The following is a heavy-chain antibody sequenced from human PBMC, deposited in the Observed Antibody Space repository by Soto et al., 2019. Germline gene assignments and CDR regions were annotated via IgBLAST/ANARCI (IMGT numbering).Heavy chain of an antibody. D-gene: IGHD6-6*01. CDR2: ISGSGGST. V-gene: IGHV3-23*01. CDR1: GFTFSSYA. J-gene: IGHJ6*03. CDR3: AKVIARSVPPARRIRGYYYYYMDV. Sequence: GGSLRLSCAASGFTFSSYAMSWVRQAPGKGLEWVSAISGSGGSTYYADSVKGRFTISRDNSKNTLYLQMNSLRAEDTAVYYCAKVIARSVPPARRIRGYYYYYMDVWGKGTTVTVSS.